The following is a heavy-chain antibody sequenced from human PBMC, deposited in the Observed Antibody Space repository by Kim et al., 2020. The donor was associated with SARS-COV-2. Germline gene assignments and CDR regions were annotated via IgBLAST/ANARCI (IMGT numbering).Heavy chain of an antibody. CDR3: AKGKIAAAGTSYYGMDV. V-gene: IGHV3-23*01. Sequence: VHGRFTTSRDKSKNQLYLQMNSLRAEDTAVYYCAKGKIAAAGTSYYGMDVWGQGTTVTVSS. J-gene: IGHJ6*02. D-gene: IGHD6-13*01.